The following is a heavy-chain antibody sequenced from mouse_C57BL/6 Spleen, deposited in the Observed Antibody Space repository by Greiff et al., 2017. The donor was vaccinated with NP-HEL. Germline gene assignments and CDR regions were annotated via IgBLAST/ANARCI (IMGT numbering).Heavy chain of an antibody. CDR1: GYAFSSSW. V-gene: IGHV1-82*01. Sequence: QVQLQQSGAELVKPGASVKISCKASGYAFSSSWMNWVKQRPGKGLEWIGRIYPGDGDTNYNGKFKGKATLTADKSSSTAYMQLSSLTSEDSAVYFCERLYGYDEGWFAYWGQGTLVTVSA. CDR3: ERLYGYDEGWFAY. CDR2: IYPGDGDT. D-gene: IGHD2-2*01. J-gene: IGHJ3*01.